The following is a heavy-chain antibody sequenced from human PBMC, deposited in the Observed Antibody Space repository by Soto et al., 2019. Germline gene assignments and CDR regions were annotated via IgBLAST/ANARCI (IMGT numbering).Heavy chain of an antibody. CDR1: GGSFSGYY. J-gene: IGHJ4*02. V-gene: IGHV4-34*01. CDR3: ARGVATVVTSYFDY. Sequence: SETLSLTCAVYGGSFSGYYWSWIRQPPGKGLEWIGEINHSGSTNYNPSLKSRVTILVDTSNNQFSLKLSSVTAADTAVYYCARGVATVVTSYFDYWGQGTLVTVS. D-gene: IGHD5-12*01. CDR2: INHSGST.